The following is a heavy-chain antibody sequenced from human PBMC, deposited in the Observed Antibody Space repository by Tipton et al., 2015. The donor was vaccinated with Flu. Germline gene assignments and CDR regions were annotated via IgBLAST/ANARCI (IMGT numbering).Heavy chain of an antibody. CDR1: GDSLTNGRY. CDR3: ARDRPYCDFSETLDY. CDR2: IHHRGST. D-gene: IGHD4-17*01. V-gene: IGHV4-38-2*02. J-gene: IGHJ4*02. Sequence: TLSLTCTVSGDSLTNGRYWDWVRQPPGKGLEWIGNIHHRGSTYYSPSLKSRVTISMDTSKNQFSLTLISVTAADTSTYYCARDRPYCDFSETLDYWGQGMLVTISS.